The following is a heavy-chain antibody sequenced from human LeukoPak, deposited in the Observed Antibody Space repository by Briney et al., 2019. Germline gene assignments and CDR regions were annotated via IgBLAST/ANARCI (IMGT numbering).Heavy chain of an antibody. D-gene: IGHD3-22*01. CDR3: AKARGLIGGAFDI. J-gene: IGHJ3*02. CDR1: GFTFDDYL. V-gene: IGHV3-43*01. CDR2: ISWDGDTT. Sequence: GGSLRLSCAASGFTFDDYLIHWVRQTPGKGLEWVSLISWDGDTTYYADSVKGRFTISRDNSKNSLYLQMNSLRTEDTALYYCAKARGLIGGAFDIWGQGTMVTVSS.